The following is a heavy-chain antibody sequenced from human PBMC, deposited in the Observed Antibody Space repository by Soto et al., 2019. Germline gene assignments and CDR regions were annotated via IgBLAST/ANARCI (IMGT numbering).Heavy chain of an antibody. Sequence: QVHLQESGPGLVTPSHTLSLTCTVSCGSISSGVYCWSCIRQHPVKGLQWIGYIYYSGSTYYTPSLNSRVTISVETSKTQFSLKLRSVTAADTAVYYCASIPRARTMSHWGQGPLVTVSS. CDR1: CGSISSGVYC. CDR3: ASIPRARTMSH. V-gene: IGHV4-31*03. J-gene: IGHJ4*02. D-gene: IGHD3-10*02. CDR2: IYYSGST.